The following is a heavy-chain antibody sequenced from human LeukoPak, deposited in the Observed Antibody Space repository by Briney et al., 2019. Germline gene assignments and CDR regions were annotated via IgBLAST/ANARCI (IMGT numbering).Heavy chain of an antibody. J-gene: IGHJ3*02. D-gene: IGHD3-22*01. CDR1: GFTFSSHG. V-gene: IGHV3-23*01. CDR2: ISPSGDIT. CDR3: ATTYYYDRWGRAFDI. Sequence: GGSLRLSCAASGFTFSSHGMNWVRQSPGKGLEWVSGISPSGDITYYADSVKGRFTISRDNSKNTLYLQMNSLRAEDTAVYYCATTYYYDRWGRAFDIWGQGTMVTVSS.